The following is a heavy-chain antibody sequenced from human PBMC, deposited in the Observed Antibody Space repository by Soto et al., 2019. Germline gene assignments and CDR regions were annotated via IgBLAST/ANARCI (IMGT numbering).Heavy chain of an antibody. CDR2: ISGSGGST. V-gene: IGHV3-23*01. Sequence: EVQLLESGGGLVQPGGSLRLSCAASGFTFSTYAMTWVRQAPGKGLEWVSGISGSGGSTYYADSVRGRFTISRDNSKNPLYVQMTSLRAEDTAVYYCARAVGAMYFYCDNWGQGTLVTVSS. CDR1: GFTFSTYA. CDR3: ARAVGAMYFYCDN. D-gene: IGHD1-26*01. J-gene: IGHJ4*02.